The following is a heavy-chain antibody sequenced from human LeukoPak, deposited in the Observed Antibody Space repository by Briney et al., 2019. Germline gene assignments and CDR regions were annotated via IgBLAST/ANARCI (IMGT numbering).Heavy chain of an antibody. CDR2: ISFSGTTT. Sequence: GGSLRLSCAASGFTFTIFNMNWVRQAPGKGLEWVSFISFSGTTTYYADSVKGRFTISRDIAKNSLYLQMNSLRAEDTAVYYCTTGEWLFLYYFDYWGQGTLVTVSS. CDR1: GFTFTIFN. D-gene: IGHD3-3*01. CDR3: TTGEWLFLYYFDY. V-gene: IGHV3-48*01. J-gene: IGHJ4*02.